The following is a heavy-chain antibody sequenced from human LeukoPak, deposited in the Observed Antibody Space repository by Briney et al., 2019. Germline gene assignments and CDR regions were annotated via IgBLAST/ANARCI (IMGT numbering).Heavy chain of an antibody. D-gene: IGHD2-15*01. CDR1: GYTFTSYY. Sequence: ASVKVSCKASGYTFTSYYMHWLRQAPGQGLEWMGIINPSGGSTSYAQKFQGRVTMTRDTSTSTVYMELSSLRSEDTAVYYCARAMLKRGYCSGGSCYSAFDIWGQGTMVTVSS. V-gene: IGHV1-46*01. CDR2: INPSGGST. J-gene: IGHJ3*02. CDR3: ARAMLKRGYCSGGSCYSAFDI.